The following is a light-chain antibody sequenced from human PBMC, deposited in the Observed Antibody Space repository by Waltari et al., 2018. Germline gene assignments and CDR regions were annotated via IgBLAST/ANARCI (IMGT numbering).Light chain of an antibody. J-gene: IGKJ4*01. CDR2: AAT. Sequence: IQVTPVPTPLSASGGNPVTHPCRANPGNSNYLNWFQQKPGKAPKLLIYAATTLQNGVPSRFSGSGSGTEFTLTISRLQPEGFAAYYCLQHNSYPLTFGGGTKVEIK. CDR3: LQHNSYPLT. V-gene: IGKV1-17*01. CDR1: PGNSNY.